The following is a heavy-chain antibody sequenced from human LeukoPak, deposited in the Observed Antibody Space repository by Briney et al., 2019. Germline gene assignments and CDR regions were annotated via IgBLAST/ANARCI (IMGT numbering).Heavy chain of an antibody. CDR2: IHYTGKT. CDR1: GGSISSRY. J-gene: IGHJ4*02. CDR3: ARGASCDGDCFSPGFDY. Sequence: SETLSLTCTVSGGSISSRYWNWLRHSPGKGLEWIGYIHYTGKTLYNPSIKSRVTISVDTSKNQFSLVLTSVSDADTAVYYCARGASCDGDCFSPGFDYWGQGTLVTVSS. D-gene: IGHD2-21*02. V-gene: IGHV4-59*11.